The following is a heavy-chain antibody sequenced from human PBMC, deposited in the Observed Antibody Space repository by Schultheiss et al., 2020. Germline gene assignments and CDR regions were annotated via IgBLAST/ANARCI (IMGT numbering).Heavy chain of an antibody. J-gene: IGHJ4*02. Sequence: SATLSLTCTVSGGSISGYYWSWIRQSAGRGLEWIGRIWASGTSNYNPSLKSRVTISVDTSKNQFSLKLSSVTAADTAVYYCARGLLDIDSSGYYFDYWGQGTLVTVAS. CDR1: GGSISGYY. CDR3: ARGLLDIDSSGYYFDY. CDR2: IWASGTS. V-gene: IGHV4-4*07. D-gene: IGHD3-22*01.